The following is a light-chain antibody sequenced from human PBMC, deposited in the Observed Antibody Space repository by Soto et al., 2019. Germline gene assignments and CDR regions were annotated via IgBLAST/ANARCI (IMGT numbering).Light chain of an antibody. V-gene: IGKV3-20*01. CDR1: QSITSSS. J-gene: IGKJ1*01. CDR3: QHYSNSLWT. Sequence: EIVLTQSPGTLSLSPGERATLSCRASQSITSSSLAWYQQRPGQAPRLLIYVASSRATGIPDRFSGSGSGTDFTLTISGLEPEDFAVYYCQHYSNSLWTFGQGTKVDIK. CDR2: VAS.